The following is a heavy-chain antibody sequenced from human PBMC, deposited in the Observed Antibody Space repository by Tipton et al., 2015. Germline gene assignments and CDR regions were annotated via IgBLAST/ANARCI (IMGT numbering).Heavy chain of an antibody. CDR3: ACQDYDSLTRDYQTVDY. V-gene: IGHV4-38-2*01. CDR2: ISHSGNT. J-gene: IGHJ4*02. D-gene: IGHD3-9*01. CDR1: AYSISSDYS. Sequence: TLSLTCAVSAYSISSDYSWGLIRQPPGKGLEWIGSISHSGNTYYNPSLKSRVTMSRHTSKNQFSLKLTSVTAADSAVYYCACQDYDSLTRDYQTVDYWGQRTLVTVSS.